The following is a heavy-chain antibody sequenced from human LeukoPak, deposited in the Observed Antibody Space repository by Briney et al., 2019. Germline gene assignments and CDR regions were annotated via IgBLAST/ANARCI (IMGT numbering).Heavy chain of an antibody. Sequence: GGSLRLSCAASGCTFSNYAVSWVRQAPGKGLEWVSLISGSGDKTYYADSVKGRITISRDNSKNTLYLQVNSLRADDTAVYYCAKDDPNDYKPWIYWGQGTLVIVSS. CDR1: GCTFSNYA. CDR3: AKDDPNDYKPWIY. V-gene: IGHV3-23*01. D-gene: IGHD4-11*01. CDR2: ISGSGDKT. J-gene: IGHJ4*02.